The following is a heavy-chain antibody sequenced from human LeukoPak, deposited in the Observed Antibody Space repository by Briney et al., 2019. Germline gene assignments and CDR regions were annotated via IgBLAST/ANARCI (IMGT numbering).Heavy chain of an antibody. Sequence: ASVKVSCKSSGYTFTSYQMHWVRQPPGQGLEWMGWTNPNRGGTNSPQTYQGRVTMTSDTSTTTAYLELTSLTCDGTAVYFCARGGGVTIVIYFDYWGQGILVTVSS. CDR1: GYTFTSYQ. CDR3: ARGGGVTIVIYFDY. CDR2: TNPNRGGT. D-gene: IGHD4/OR15-4a*01. J-gene: IGHJ4*02. V-gene: IGHV1-2*02.